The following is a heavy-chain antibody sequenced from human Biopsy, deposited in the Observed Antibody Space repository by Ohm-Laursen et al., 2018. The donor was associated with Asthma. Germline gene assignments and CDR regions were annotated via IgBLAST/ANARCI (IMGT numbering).Heavy chain of an antibody. D-gene: IGHD3-3*01. CDR1: RFTFSSFA. V-gene: IGHV3-23*01. CDR3: ARMITIFGVVSRGMDV. Sequence: SLRLSCAASRFTFSSFAMSWVRQAPGKGLEWVSAITRSAGRTDYADSVKGRFTISRDNAKNSLYLQMNSLRDEDTAVYYCARMITIFGVVSRGMDVWGQGTTVTVSS. J-gene: IGHJ6*02. CDR2: ITRSAGRT.